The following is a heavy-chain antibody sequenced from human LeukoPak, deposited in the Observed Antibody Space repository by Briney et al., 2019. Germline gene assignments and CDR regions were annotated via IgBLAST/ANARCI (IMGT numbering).Heavy chain of an antibody. CDR2: INPNSGGT. CDR1: GYTFTGYY. Sequence: ASVKVSCKASGYTFTGYYMHWVRQAPGQGLEWMGWINPNSGGTNYAQKFQGWVTMTRDTSISTAYMELNRLRSDDTAVYYCARDLCGSGSYYAYWGQGTLVTVSS. J-gene: IGHJ4*02. V-gene: IGHV1-2*04. CDR3: ARDLCGSGSYYAY. D-gene: IGHD3-10*01.